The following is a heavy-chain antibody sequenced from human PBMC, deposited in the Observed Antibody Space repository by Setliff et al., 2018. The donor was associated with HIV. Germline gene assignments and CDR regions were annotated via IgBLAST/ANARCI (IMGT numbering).Heavy chain of an antibody. V-gene: IGHV4-4*09. CDR3: ARQTYYYDNSGHNWFDP. J-gene: IGHJ5*02. CDR1: GGSISSYY. D-gene: IGHD3-22*01. CDR2: INTSGTT. Sequence: SETLSLTCTVSGGSISSYYWSWIRQPPGKGLEWIGYINTSGTTNYNPSLKSRVTISVDTSKNQFSLKLSSVTAADTAGYFCARQTYYYDNSGHNWFDPWGQGTLVTVSS.